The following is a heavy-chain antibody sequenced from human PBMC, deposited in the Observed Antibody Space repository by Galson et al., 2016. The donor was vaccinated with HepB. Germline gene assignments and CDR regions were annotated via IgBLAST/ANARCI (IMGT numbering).Heavy chain of an antibody. D-gene: IGHD3-16*01. Sequence: SLRLSCAASGFTFNNYAMNWVRQAPGKGLEWVSSIIGSGVDTWHADSVKGRFRISRDNSKNTLYLQMNSLRAGDTAVYYCARDDHYGVYFDHWGQGTLVTVSS. CDR1: GFTFNNYA. CDR3: ARDDHYGVYFDH. V-gene: IGHV3-23*01. CDR2: IIGSGVDT. J-gene: IGHJ4*02.